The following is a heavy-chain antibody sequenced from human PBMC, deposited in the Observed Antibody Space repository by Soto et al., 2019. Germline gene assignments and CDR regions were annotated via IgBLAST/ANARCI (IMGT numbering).Heavy chain of an antibody. Sequence: GGSLRLSCAASGFTFSSYAMSWVRQAPGKGLEWVSAISGSGGSTYYADSVKGRFTISRDNSKNTLYLQMNSLRAEDTAVYYCAKVLQLWSKYYFDYWGQGTLVTVPQ. D-gene: IGHD5-18*01. V-gene: IGHV3-23*01. J-gene: IGHJ4*02. CDR1: GFTFSSYA. CDR2: ISGSGGST. CDR3: AKVLQLWSKYYFDY.